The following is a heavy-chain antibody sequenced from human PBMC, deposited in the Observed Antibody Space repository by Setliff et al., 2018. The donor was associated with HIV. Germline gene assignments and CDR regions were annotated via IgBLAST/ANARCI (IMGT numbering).Heavy chain of an antibody. CDR3: SRGPTIRGSFTGVVYTAPLPSFDT. CDR2: INNYGVT. V-gene: IGHV4-34*01. J-gene: IGHJ4*02. D-gene: IGHD3-3*01. Sequence: SETLSLTCSVSGFFNNFSWNWIRQPPGKGLEWIGDINNYGVTLYTSSLAGRVTISVDTSKNQFSLTLKSLTVADTALYFCSRGPTIRGSFTGVVYTAPLPSFDTWSQGSLVTVSS. CDR1: GFFNNFS.